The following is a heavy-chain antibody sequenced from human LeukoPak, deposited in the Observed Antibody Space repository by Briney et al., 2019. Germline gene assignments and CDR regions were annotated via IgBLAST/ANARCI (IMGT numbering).Heavy chain of an antibody. CDR3: AVSVGASPNYFDY. J-gene: IGHJ4*02. CDR2: ISTSGGII. Sequence: PGGSLRLSCGASGFTFITYELNWVRQAPGKGLEWVSYISTSGGIIYYAGSVKGRFTISRDNARNSLYLQMNSLRAEDTAVYYCAVSVGASPNYFDYWGQGTLVTVSS. D-gene: IGHD1-26*01. CDR1: GFTFITYE. V-gene: IGHV3-48*03.